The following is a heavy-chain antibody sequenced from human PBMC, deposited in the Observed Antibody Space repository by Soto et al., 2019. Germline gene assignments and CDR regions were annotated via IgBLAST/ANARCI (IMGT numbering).Heavy chain of an antibody. Sequence: QVQLVQSGAEVKKPGSSMKVSCKASGGTFSSYAISWVRQAPGQGLEWMGGIIPIFGTANYAQKFQGRVTITADESTSTAYMELSSLRSEDTAVYYCARGGGYCSSTSCYRRPFDYWGQGTLVTVSS. CDR3: ARGGGYCSSTSCYRRPFDY. CDR2: IIPIFGTA. J-gene: IGHJ4*02. D-gene: IGHD2-2*01. V-gene: IGHV1-69*01. CDR1: GGTFSSYA.